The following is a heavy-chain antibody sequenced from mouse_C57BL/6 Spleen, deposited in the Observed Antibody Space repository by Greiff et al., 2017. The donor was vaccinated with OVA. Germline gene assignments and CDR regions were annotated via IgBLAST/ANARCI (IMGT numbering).Heavy chain of an antibody. CDR2: IWSDGST. J-gene: IGHJ1*03. V-gene: IGHV2-6-1*01. Sequence: QVQLQQSGPGLVAPSQTLSITCTVSGFSLTSYGVHWVRQPPGKGLEWLVVIWSDGSTTYNSALNSRLGISKDNSKCQVFLKMNSLQTDDTAMYYCARHYYSRSYWYFDVWGTGTTVTVSS. CDR3: ARHYYSRSYWYFDV. CDR1: GFSLTSYG. D-gene: IGHD1-1*01.